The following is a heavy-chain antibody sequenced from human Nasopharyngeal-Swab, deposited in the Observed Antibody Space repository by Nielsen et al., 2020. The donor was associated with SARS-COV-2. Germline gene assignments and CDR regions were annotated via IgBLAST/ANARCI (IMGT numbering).Heavy chain of an antibody. CDR1: GGSISSDSYY. CDR2: IYTSGST. Sequence: LRLSCTVSGGSISSDSYYWSWIRQPAGKGLEWIGRIYTSGSTNYNPSLKSRVTISVDTSKNQFSLKLSSVTAADTAVYYCARSYDFWGGYHYNWFDPWGQGTLVTVSS. J-gene: IGHJ5*02. D-gene: IGHD3-3*01. CDR3: ARSYDFWGGYHYNWFDP. V-gene: IGHV4-61*02.